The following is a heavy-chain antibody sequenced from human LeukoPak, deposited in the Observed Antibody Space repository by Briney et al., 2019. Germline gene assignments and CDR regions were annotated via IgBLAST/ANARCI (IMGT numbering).Heavy chain of an antibody. CDR1: GYTITGYY. J-gene: IGHJ4*02. D-gene: IGHD3-22*01. V-gene: IGHV1-2*06. CDR2: INPNSGGT. Sequence: ASVKVSCTASGYTITGYYMHWVRQAPGQGLEWMGRINPNSGGTNSAQMFQGRITMTRDTSISTAYMELSRLRSDDTAVYFCARDRGDDTASYFDSWGQGTLVTVSS. CDR3: ARDRGDDTASYFDS.